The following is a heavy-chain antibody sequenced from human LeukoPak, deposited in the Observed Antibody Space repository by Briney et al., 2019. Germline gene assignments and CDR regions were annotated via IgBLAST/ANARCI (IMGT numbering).Heavy chain of an antibody. Sequence: GGFLRLSCAASGFTFSSYAMSWVRQAPGKGLEWVSAISGSGGGTYYADSVKGRFTISRDNSKNTLYLQMNSLRAEDTAVYYCAKAEDYYDSSGYASYYYYYGMDVWGQGTTVTVSS. CDR3: AKAEDYYDSSGYASYYYYYGMDV. V-gene: IGHV3-23*01. D-gene: IGHD3-22*01. J-gene: IGHJ6*02. CDR2: ISGSGGGT. CDR1: GFTFSSYA.